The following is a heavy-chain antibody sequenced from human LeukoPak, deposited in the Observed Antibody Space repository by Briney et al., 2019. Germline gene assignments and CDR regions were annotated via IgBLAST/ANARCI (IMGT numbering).Heavy chain of an antibody. J-gene: IGHJ4*02. V-gene: IGHV3-74*01. CDR1: GFTFSSYW. D-gene: IGHD6-19*01. CDR2: INSDGSST. CDR3: ARAPRYSSGWYYDY. Sequence: PGGSLRLSCAASGFTFSSYWMHWVRQAPGKGLVWVSRINSDGSSTSYADSVKGRFTISRDNAKNTLHLQMNSLRAEDTAVYYCARAPRYSSGWYYDYWGQGTLVTVSS.